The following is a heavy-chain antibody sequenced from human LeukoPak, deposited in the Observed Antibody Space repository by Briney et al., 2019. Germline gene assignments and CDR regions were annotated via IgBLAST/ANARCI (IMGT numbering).Heavy chain of an antibody. V-gene: IGHV3-66*01. D-gene: IGHD6-25*01. Sequence: GGSLRLSCAVSGFTVISNYMSWVRQAPGKGLEWVSDIYSGGSTYYADSVKGRFSISRDKSKNTLYLQMNSLRVEDTAVYYCARAPRIAAADLYYFDNWGQGTLVTVSS. CDR2: IYSGGST. J-gene: IGHJ4*02. CDR1: GFTVISNY. CDR3: ARAPRIAAADLYYFDN.